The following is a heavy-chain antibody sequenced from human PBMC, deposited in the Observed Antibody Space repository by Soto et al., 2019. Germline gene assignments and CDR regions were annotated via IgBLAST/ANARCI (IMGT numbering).Heavy chain of an antibody. V-gene: IGHV3-48*02. CDR3: VRGRSDSLMDV. CDR1: GFTLNTYS. J-gene: IGHJ6*02. D-gene: IGHD2-15*01. Sequence: GGSLRLSCAGSGFTLNTYSMDWVRQAPGKGLEWVSYISNSRTTIYYADSVKGRFTISRDDAKNSLYLQMNSLRDDDTAVYYCVRGRSDSLMDVWGQGTTVTVSS. CDR2: ISNSRTTI.